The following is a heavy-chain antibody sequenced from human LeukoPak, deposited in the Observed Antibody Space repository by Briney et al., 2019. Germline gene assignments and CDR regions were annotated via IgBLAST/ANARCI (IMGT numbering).Heavy chain of an antibody. Sequence: GGSLRLSCAASGIIFSDFGMHWVRQAPGKGLEWMAIIWYNGSNKYYADSVKGRFTISRDNSQNTMYLQMNSLRAEDSAVYYCAKATCSGANCFSNSRDAFDVWGQGTMVTVSS. CDR2: IWYNGSNK. CDR1: GIIFSDFG. V-gene: IGHV3-33*06. D-gene: IGHD2-15*01. J-gene: IGHJ3*01. CDR3: AKATCSGANCFSNSRDAFDV.